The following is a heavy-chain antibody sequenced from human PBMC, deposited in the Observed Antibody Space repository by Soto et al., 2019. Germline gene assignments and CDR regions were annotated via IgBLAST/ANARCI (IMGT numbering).Heavy chain of an antibody. CDR2: INAGNGNT. Sequence: QVQLVQSGAEEKKPGASVKVSCKASGYTFTTYVMHWVRQAPGQRLEWMGWINAGNGNTKYSQKFQGRVTITRDTSASTAYMELSSLRPDDTAVYYCARGLPAAIHYGMDVWGQGTTVTVSS. CDR1: GYTFTTYV. J-gene: IGHJ6*02. CDR3: ARGLPAAIHYGMDV. V-gene: IGHV1-3*05. D-gene: IGHD2-2*01.